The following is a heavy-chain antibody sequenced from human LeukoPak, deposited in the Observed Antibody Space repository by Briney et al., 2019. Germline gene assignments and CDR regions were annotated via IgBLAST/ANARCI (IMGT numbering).Heavy chain of an antibody. V-gene: IGHV3-30*04. CDR1: GFTFSSYA. CDR2: ISYDGSNK. D-gene: IGHD1-14*01. J-gene: IGHJ6*03. CDR3: ARDTGRNYMDV. Sequence: GSLRLSCAASGFTFSSYAMHWVRQAPGKGLEWVAVISYDGSNKYYADSVKGRFTISRDNSKNTLYLQMNSLRAEDTAVYYCARDTGRNYMDVWGKGTTVTISS.